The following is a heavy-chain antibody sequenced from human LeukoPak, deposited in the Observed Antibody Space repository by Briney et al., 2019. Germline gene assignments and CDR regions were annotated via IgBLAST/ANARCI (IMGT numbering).Heavy chain of an antibody. Sequence: GGSLRYSCAASGFTFSSYAMSWVRQAPGKGLEWVSAISGSGGSTYYADSVKGRFTISRDNSKNTLYLQMNSLRAEDTAVYYCAKSPIRDIVVVPAALNWFDPWGQGTLVTVSS. J-gene: IGHJ5*02. CDR3: AKSPIRDIVVVPAALNWFDP. D-gene: IGHD2-2*01. CDR2: ISGSGGST. V-gene: IGHV3-23*01. CDR1: GFTFSSYA.